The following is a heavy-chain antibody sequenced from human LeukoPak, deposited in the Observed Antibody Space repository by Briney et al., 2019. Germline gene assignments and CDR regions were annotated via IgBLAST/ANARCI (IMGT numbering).Heavy chain of an antibody. J-gene: IGHJ4*02. CDR3: ARGQYYDSGGYVPGYFDY. CDR2: IYYSGST. D-gene: IGHD3-22*01. V-gene: IGHV4-31*03. CDR1: GGSISSGGYY. Sequence: SETLSLTCTVSGGSISSGGYYWSWIRQHPGKGLEWIGYIYYSGSTYYNPSLKSRVTISVDTSKNQFSLKLSSVTAADTAVYYCARGQYYDSGGYVPGYFDYWGQGTLVTVSS.